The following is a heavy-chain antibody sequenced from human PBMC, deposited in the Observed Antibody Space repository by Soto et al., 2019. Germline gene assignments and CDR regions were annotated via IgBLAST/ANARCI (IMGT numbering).Heavy chain of an antibody. V-gene: IGHV3-23*01. D-gene: IGHD1-26*01. Sequence: EVQLLESGGDLVQPGGSRRLSCAASGFTFSRYAMSWVRQAPGKGLQWVSSISGSGGNTYYADSVEGRFTISRDNSKNTLYLQLKSLRAEDTAVYYCAKFWAGGSYYRDYYYGLDVWGQGTAVTVSS. CDR1: GFTFSRYA. CDR2: ISGSGGNT. CDR3: AKFWAGGSYYRDYYYGLDV. J-gene: IGHJ6*02.